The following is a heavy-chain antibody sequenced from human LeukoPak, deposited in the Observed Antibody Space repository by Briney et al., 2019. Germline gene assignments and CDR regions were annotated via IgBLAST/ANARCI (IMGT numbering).Heavy chain of an antibody. D-gene: IGHD3-22*01. CDR2: IIPMFGTA. J-gene: IGHJ4*02. CDR1: GGTFSTYA. CDR3: AGRVVTMIRSPNDY. V-gene: IGHV1-69*06. Sequence: GASVKVSCKTSGGTFSTYAITWVRQTPGQGLEWMGGIIPMFGTANYAQKFQGRVTITADKSTSTAYMELSSLRSEDTAVYYCAGRVVTMIRSPNDYWGQGTLVTVSS.